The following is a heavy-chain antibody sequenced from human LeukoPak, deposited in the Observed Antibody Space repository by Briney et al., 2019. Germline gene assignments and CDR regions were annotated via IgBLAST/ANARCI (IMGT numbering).Heavy chain of an antibody. D-gene: IGHD6-13*01. V-gene: IGHV3-21*01. J-gene: IGHJ6*03. CDR3: ARDQAAGPHYYYYYMDV. CDR1: GFTSSSYT. Sequence: GGSLSLSCAVSGFTSSSYTMNWVRQAPGGGLEWVSSTSSSSSYIYYADSVKGRFTISRDNAKNSLYQQMNSLRAEDTAVYYCARDQAAGPHYYYYYMDVWGKGTTVTVSS. CDR2: TSSSSSYI.